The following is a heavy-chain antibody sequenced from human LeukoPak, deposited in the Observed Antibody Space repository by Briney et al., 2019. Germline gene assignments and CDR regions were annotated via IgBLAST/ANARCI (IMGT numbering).Heavy chain of an antibody. CDR2: ISSSGSTI. Sequence: PGGSLRLSCSASGFTFSVSYMSWIRQAPGKGLEWISYISSSGSTIYYADSVKGRFTISRDNAKSSLYLQMNRLRAEDTAVYYCARDWIGDGYNYYHYFDYWGQGTLVTVSS. J-gene: IGHJ4*02. CDR1: GFTFSVSY. D-gene: IGHD5-24*01. V-gene: IGHV3-11*01. CDR3: ARDWIGDGYNYYHYFDY.